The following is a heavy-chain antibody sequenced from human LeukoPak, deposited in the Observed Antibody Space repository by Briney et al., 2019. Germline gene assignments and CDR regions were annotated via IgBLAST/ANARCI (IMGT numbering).Heavy chain of an antibody. CDR3: ARSLAERGFDI. D-gene: IGHD5-24*01. Sequence: SETLSLTCAVYGGSFSGYYWSWIRQPPGKGLEWNGEINNSGSTTYNTSIKSRVTITVDTSKNQFTLQLNSVTPEYRAVYYSARSLAERGFDIWGQGTTVTVSS. J-gene: IGHJ3*02. CDR1: GGSFSGYY. CDR2: INNSGST. V-gene: IGHV4-34*01.